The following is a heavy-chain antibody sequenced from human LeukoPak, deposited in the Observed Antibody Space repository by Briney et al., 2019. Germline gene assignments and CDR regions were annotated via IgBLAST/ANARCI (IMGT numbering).Heavy chain of an antibody. V-gene: IGHV1-2*02. D-gene: IGHD1-26*01. CDR2: INPYSGGT. Sequence: ASVKVSCKASGYTFTGYYMHWVRQAPGQGLGWMGWINPYSGGTRYAQQFQGRVTLTRDTSISTAYMVLTRLRSDDTAVYYCGRRMPHSGSYSLAFDIWGQGTMVTVSS. CDR3: GRRMPHSGSYSLAFDI. J-gene: IGHJ3*02. CDR1: GYTFTGYY.